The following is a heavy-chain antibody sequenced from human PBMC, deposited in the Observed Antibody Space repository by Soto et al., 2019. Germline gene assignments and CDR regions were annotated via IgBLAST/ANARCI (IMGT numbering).Heavy chain of an antibody. CDR2: INPNSGGT. J-gene: IGHJ4*02. CDR1: GYTFTGYY. V-gene: IGHV1-2*02. D-gene: IGHD2-21*02. CDR3: ARDMPVVTFLFDY. Sequence: GASVKVSCKASGYTFTGYYMHWVRQAPGQGLEWMGWINPNSGGTNYAQKFQGRVTMTRDTSISTAYMELSRLRSDDTAVYYCARDMPVVTFLFDYWGQGTLVTVSS.